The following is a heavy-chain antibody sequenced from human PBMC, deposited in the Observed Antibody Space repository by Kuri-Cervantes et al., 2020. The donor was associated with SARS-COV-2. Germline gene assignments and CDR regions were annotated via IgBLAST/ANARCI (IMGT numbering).Heavy chain of an antibody. CDR1: GFIFRSHW. CDR2: IYSGGST. J-gene: IGHJ5*02. D-gene: IGHD6-13*01. CDR3: ARGSSSWYNWFDP. Sequence: GESLKISCAASGFIFRSHWMHWVRQVPGKGLVWVSVIYSGGSTYYADSVKGRFTISRDNSKNTLYLQMNSLRAEDTAVYYCARGSSSWYNWFDPWGQGTLVTVSS. V-gene: IGHV3-53*01.